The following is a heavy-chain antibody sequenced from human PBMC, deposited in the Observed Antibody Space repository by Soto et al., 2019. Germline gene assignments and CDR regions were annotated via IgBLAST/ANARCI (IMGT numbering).Heavy chain of an antibody. CDR2: ISGSGGST. J-gene: IGHJ4*02. V-gene: IGHV3-23*01. Sequence: EVQLLESGGGLVQPGGSLRLSWAASGFTFSNYAVTWVRQAPGKGLEWVSTISGSGGSTYYADSVKGRFTISRDNSKNTQYLQMNSLRAEDTAVYSCAKDQGSSWYEIDYWGQGTLVTVSS. CDR1: GFTFSNYA. D-gene: IGHD6-13*01. CDR3: AKDQGSSWYEIDY.